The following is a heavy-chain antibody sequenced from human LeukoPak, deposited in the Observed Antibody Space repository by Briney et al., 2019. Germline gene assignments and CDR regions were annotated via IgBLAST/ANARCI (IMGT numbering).Heavy chain of an antibody. D-gene: IGHD5-18*01. J-gene: IGHJ6*02. CDR2: INPNSGGT. CDR3: ARGCSYGHHPGYGMDV. Sequence: ASVKVSCKASGYTFTGYYMHWVRQAPGQGLEWMGWINPNSGGTNYAQKFQGWVTMTRDTSISTAYMELSRLRSDDTAVYYCARGCSYGHHPGYGMDVWGQGTTVTVSS. CDR1: GYTFTGYY. V-gene: IGHV1-2*04.